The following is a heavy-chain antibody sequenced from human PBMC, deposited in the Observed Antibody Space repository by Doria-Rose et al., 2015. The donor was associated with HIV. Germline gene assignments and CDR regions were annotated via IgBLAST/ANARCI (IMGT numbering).Heavy chain of an antibody. CDR3: ARGLLRGGWNDVDYYYGMDV. V-gene: IGHV4-34*01. CDR1: GGSFSGYY. J-gene: IGHJ6*02. Sequence: QVQLQESGAGLVKPSETLSLTCAVFGGSFSGYYWSWIRQPPGKGLEWIGEINHSGSTNYNTSLKSRVTIYLDTSKNLFSLKLSSGTAADTAVYYCARGLLRGGWNDVDYYYGMDVWGQGTTVTVSS. CDR2: INHSGST. D-gene: IGHD1-1*01.